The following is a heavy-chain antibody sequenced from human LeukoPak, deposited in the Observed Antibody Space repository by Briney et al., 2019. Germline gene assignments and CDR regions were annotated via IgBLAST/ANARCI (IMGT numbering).Heavy chain of an antibody. CDR3: AKTGNGYDPLYYYYYMDV. Sequence: PSETLSLTCSVSGGSISSYYWSRIRQPPGKGLEWLAFIYTDGSTNYNPSLKSRVTISVDTSSNQFSLKLSSVTAADTAVYFCAKTGNGYDPLYYYYYMDVWGKGTTVTVSS. V-gene: IGHV4-4*09. D-gene: IGHD5-12*01. CDR1: GGSISSYY. CDR2: IYTDGST. J-gene: IGHJ6*03.